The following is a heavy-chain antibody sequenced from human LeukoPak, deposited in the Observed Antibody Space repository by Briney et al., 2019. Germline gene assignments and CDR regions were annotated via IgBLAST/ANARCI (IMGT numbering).Heavy chain of an antibody. CDR3: ARDWGSDYYGSGSYYNFDY. D-gene: IGHD3-10*01. V-gene: IGHV1-18*01. CDR1: GYTFTSYG. CDR2: ISAYNGNT. J-gene: IGHJ4*02. Sequence: ASVKVSCKASGYTFTSYGISWVRQAPGQGLEWMGWISAYNGNTNYAQKLQGRVTMTTDTSTSTAYMELRSLRSDDTDVYYCARDWGSDYYGSGSYYNFDYWGQGTLVTVSS.